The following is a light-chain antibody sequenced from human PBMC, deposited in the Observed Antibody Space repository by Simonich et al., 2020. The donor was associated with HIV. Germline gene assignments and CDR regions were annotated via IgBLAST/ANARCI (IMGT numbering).Light chain of an antibody. CDR1: SSDVGGYNY. V-gene: IGLV2-8*01. J-gene: IGLJ3*02. CDR3: SSYAGSNNLV. Sequence: QSALTQPPSASGSPGQSVTISCTGTSSDVGGYNYVSWYQQHPGKAPKLIIYEVSKRPSGVPDRFSGSKSGNTASLTVSWLQAEDEADYYCSSYAGSNNLVFGGGTKVTVL. CDR2: EVS.